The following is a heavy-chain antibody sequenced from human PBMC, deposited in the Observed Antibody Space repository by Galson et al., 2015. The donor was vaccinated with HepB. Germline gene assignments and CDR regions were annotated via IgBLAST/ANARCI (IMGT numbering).Heavy chain of an antibody. CDR1: GFTFRHAW. CDR2: MKSRSDGYIT. Sequence: SLRLSCAASGFTFRHAWMSWVHQRPGKGLEWVGRMKSRSDGYITQYAAPVKGRFTISRDDSRDVLFLQMNYLQSEDTGIYYCVTEEQWRGWGQGTLVTASP. CDR3: VTEEQWRG. V-gene: IGHV3-15*01. D-gene: IGHD6-19*01. J-gene: IGHJ1*01.